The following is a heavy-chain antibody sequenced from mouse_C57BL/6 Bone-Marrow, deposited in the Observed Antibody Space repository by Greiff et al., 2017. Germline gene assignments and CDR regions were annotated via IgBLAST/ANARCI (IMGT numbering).Heavy chain of an antibody. J-gene: IGHJ4*01. CDR1: GFTFSSYG. D-gene: IGHD4-1*01. Sequence: EVKLVESGGDLVKPGGSLKLSCAASGFTFSSYGMSWVRQTPDKRLEWVATISSGGSYTYYKDSVKGRFTISRDNAKNTLYLQMSSLKSEDTAMYYCARPNLYYAMDYWGQGTSVTVSS. CDR2: ISSGGSYT. V-gene: IGHV5-6*01. CDR3: ARPNLYYAMDY.